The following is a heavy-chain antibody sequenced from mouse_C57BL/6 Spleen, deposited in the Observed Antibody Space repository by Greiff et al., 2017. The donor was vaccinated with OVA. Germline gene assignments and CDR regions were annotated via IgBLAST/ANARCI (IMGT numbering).Heavy chain of an antibody. Sequence: QVQLQQPGAELVMPGASVKLSCKASGYTFTSYWMHWVKQRPGQGLEWIGAIDPSDSYTNYNQQFKGKSTLTVDNSSSPAYMQLSRLTSADSADYYGARGDAYSAMDDWGQGTSVTVSS. CDR3: ARGDAYSAMDD. J-gene: IGHJ4*01. V-gene: IGHV1-69*01. CDR1: GYTFTSYW. CDR2: IDPSDSYT.